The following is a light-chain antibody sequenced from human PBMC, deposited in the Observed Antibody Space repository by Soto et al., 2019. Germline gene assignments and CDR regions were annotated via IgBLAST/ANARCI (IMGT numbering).Light chain of an antibody. CDR1: QSISLS. CDR3: QQRTNWPPWT. V-gene: IGKV3-11*01. CDR2: DAS. J-gene: IGKJ1*01. Sequence: EIVLTQSPATLSLSPEERATLSCRASQSISLSLAWFQHKPGQPPRLLIYDASTRATGIPARFSGSGSGTDFTLTISSLEPEDFAVYYCQQRTNWPPWTFGQGTRVEVK.